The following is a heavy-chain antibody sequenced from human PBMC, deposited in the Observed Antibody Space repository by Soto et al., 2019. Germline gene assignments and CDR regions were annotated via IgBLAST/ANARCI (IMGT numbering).Heavy chain of an antibody. J-gene: IGHJ4*02. Sequence: QEQLVESGGGVVQPGRSLRLSCAASGFTFSAYAMNWVRQAPGKGLEWVALISYDGNNRYYADSVKGRFTISRDNSKNQLYLQMNSLRGEDTAVYYCARDGNTYYYDRQDYWGQGSLVTVSS. CDR1: GFTFSAYA. V-gene: IGHV3-30-3*01. D-gene: IGHD3-22*01. CDR3: ARDGNTYYYDRQDY. CDR2: ISYDGNNR.